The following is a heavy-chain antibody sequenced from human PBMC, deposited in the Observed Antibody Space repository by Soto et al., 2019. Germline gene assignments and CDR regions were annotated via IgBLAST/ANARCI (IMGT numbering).Heavy chain of an antibody. CDR2: INSDGSST. D-gene: IGHD6-13*01. CDR3: ASLSVDSSSWYVFYYYMDV. V-gene: IGHV3-74*01. Sequence: EVQLVESGGGLVQPGGSLRLSCAASGFTFSSYWMHWVRQAPGKGLVWVSRINSDGSSTSYADSVKGRFTISRDNAKNTLYLQMNSLRAEDTAVYYCASLSVDSSSWYVFYYYMDVWGKGTTVTVSS. CDR1: GFTFSSYW. J-gene: IGHJ6*03.